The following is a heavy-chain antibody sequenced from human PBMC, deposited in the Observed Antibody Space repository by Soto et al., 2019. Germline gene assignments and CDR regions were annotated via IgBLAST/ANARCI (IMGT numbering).Heavy chain of an antibody. D-gene: IGHD3-10*01. CDR3: ARVGRKYDYGTEIYYYYGFDV. Sequence: GGSLRLSCATSGFTFSSYNMIWVRQAPGKGLEWVSYISGSGGTIYSADSVKGRFTVSRDNAKNSLYLKMNSLRDEDTAVYHCARVGRKYDYGTEIYYYYGFDVWGQGTMVTVSS. J-gene: IGHJ3*01. CDR2: ISGSGGTI. CDR1: GFTFSSYN. V-gene: IGHV3-48*02.